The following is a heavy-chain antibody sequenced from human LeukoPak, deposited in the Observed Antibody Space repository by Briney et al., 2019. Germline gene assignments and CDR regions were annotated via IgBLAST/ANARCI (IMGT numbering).Heavy chain of an antibody. V-gene: IGHV3-23*01. J-gene: IGHJ4*02. D-gene: IGHD2-21*02. CDR2: ISGGGDIT. CDR3: VREDTPATANY. CDR1: GFTFSTYA. Sequence: GGSLRLSCAASGFTFSTYAMSWVRQAPGKGLEWVSAISGGGDITYYADSVTGRFTISRDNSKDTLFLQMHSLRPGDTAVYYCVREDTPATANYWGQGTLVTISS.